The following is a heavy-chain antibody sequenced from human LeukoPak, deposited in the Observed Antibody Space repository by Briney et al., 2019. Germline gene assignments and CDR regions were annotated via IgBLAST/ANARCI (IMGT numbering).Heavy chain of an antibody. J-gene: IGHJ3*02. Sequence: PGGSLRLSCTASGFTFSSYSMNWVRQAPGEGLEWVSFISTSGTTTYYADSVKGRFTISRDNADNPLFLQMSSLRTEDTAVYYCARAPRQILTGDAFDIWGQGTVVTVSS. D-gene: IGHD7-27*01. CDR1: GFTFSSYS. V-gene: IGHV3-48*01. CDR3: ARAPRQILTGDAFDI. CDR2: ISTSGTTT.